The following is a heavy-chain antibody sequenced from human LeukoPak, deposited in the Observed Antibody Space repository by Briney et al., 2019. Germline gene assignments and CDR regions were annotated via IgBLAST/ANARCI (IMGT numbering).Heavy chain of an antibody. CDR1: GYSFTNYW. J-gene: IGHJ4*02. V-gene: IGHV5-51*01. CDR2: IYPDDSDT. CDR3: AIGGDSSTSCYRCFNY. D-gene: IGHD2-2*01. Sequence: RGESLKISCEGSGYSFTNYWIGWVRQVPGKGLEWMGIIYPDDSDTRYSPSFQGQVTISADKSIGTTYLQWSSLKASDTAMYYCAIGGDSSTSCYRCFNYWGQGTLVTVSS.